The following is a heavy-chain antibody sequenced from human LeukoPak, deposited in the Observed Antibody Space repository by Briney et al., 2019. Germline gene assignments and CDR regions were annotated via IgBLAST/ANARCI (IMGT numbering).Heavy chain of an antibody. V-gene: IGHV3-23*01. CDR3: AKDTVKVTTIRRVPHYMDV. CDR2: ISGSGGST. CDR1: GFTFKTYA. J-gene: IGHJ6*03. D-gene: IGHD5-12*01. Sequence: GGSLRLSCATSGFTFKTYAMRWVRQAPGEGLEWVSAISGSGGSTYYADSVKGRLIISRDNSKNTLYLQMNSLRAEDTAVYYCAKDTVKVTTIRRVPHYMDVWGKGTTVTISS.